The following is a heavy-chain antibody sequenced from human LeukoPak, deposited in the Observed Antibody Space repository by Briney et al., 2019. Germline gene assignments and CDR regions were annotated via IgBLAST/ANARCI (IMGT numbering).Heavy chain of an antibody. J-gene: IGHJ6*03. Sequence: GGSLRLSCAASGFTVSSNYMSWVHQAPGKGLEWVSVTYSGGSTYYADSVKGRFTISRDNSKNTLYLQMNSLRAEDTAVYYCAGGDRYYYYYYMDVWGKGTTVTVSS. CDR2: TYSGGST. CDR1: GFTVSSNY. CDR3: AGGDRYYYYYYMDV. V-gene: IGHV3-53*01. D-gene: IGHD2-21*02.